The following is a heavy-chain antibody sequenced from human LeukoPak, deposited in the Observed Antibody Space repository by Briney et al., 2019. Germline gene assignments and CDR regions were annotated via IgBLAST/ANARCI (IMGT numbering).Heavy chain of an antibody. D-gene: IGHD5-18*01. Sequence: GGSLRLPCAASGFTFSDYYMSWIRQAPGKGLEWVSYISSSGSTIYYADSVKGRFTISRDNAKNSLYLQMNSLRAEDTAVYYCASLPHVDTAMVDNSGPDAFVIWGQGTMVTVSS. CDR3: ASLPHVDTAMVDNSGPDAFVI. CDR1: GFTFSDYY. CDR2: ISSSGSTI. V-gene: IGHV3-11*01. J-gene: IGHJ3*02.